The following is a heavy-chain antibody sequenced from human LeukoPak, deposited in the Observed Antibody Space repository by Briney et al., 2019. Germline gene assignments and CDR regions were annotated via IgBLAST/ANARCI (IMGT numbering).Heavy chain of an antibody. Sequence: GGSLRPSCAASGFTFSNYAIHWVRQAPGKGLEWVAVISFDGTKSYYADSVKGRFTISRDNSKYTLFLQMNSLRAEDTAVYYCARSRVANDSSGYYFKLDYWGQGTLVTVSS. D-gene: IGHD3-22*01. CDR3: ARSRVANDSSGYYFKLDY. J-gene: IGHJ4*02. CDR2: ISFDGTKS. CDR1: GFTFSNYA. V-gene: IGHV3-30*04.